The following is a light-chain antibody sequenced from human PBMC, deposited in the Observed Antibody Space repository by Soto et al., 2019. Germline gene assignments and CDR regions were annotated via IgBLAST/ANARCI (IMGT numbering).Light chain of an antibody. J-gene: IGLJ1*01. V-gene: IGLV2-14*01. CDR2: DVS. CDR3: SSYTSSSPFV. CDR1: SSDVGGYNY. Sequence: QSALTQPASVSGSPGQSITISCTGTSSDVGGYNYVSWYQQHPGKAPKLMIYDVSNRPSGVSNRFSGSKSGSTGSLAISGLQAEDEADYYCSSYTSSSPFVFGTGTKVTVL.